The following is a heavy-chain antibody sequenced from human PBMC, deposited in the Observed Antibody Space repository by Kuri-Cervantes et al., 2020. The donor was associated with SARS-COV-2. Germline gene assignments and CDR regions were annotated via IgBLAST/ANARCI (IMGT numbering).Heavy chain of an antibody. CDR1: GFTFSSYA. Sequence: GESLKISCAASGFTFSSYAMHWVRQAPGKGLEWVAVISYDGSNKYYADSVKGRFTISRGNSKNTLYLQMNSLRAEDTAVYYCPKDPCESGGTCYSSFGYWGQGTLVTVSS. V-gene: IGHV3-30-3*01. D-gene: IGHD2-15*01. CDR3: PKDPCESGGTCYSSFGY. CDR2: ISYDGSNK. J-gene: IGHJ4*02.